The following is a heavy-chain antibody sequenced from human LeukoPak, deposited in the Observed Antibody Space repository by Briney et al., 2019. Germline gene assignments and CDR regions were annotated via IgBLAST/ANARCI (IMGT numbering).Heavy chain of an antibody. J-gene: IGHJ4*02. Sequence: QVQLVASGGGVVQPGRSLRLSCAASGFTFSNYGMHWVRQAPGKGLEWVAVIWYDGSNKYYADSVKGRFTISRDYSMDTLYLQMNSLRAEDTAVYYCARDPNYYHSSGSFDYWGQGTLVTVSS. CDR1: GFTFSNYG. V-gene: IGHV3-33*01. CDR3: ARDPNYYHSSGSFDY. CDR2: IWYDGSNK. D-gene: IGHD3-22*01.